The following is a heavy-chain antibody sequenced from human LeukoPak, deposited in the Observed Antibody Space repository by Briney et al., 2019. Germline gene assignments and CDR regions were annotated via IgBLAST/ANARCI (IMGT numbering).Heavy chain of an antibody. Sequence: QPGGSLRLSCAASGFTFSSYGMHWVRQAPGKGLEWVAVISYDGSNKYYADSVKGRFTISRDNSKSTLYLQMNSLRAEDTAVYYCAKGSSGWYYFDYWGQGTLVTVSS. J-gene: IGHJ4*02. V-gene: IGHV3-30*18. D-gene: IGHD6-19*01. CDR3: AKGSSGWYYFDY. CDR2: ISYDGSNK. CDR1: GFTFSSYG.